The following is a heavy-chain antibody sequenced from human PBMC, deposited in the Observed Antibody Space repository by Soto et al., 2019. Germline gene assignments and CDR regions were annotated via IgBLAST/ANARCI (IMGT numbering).Heavy chain of an antibody. CDR1: GYSFTSYW. Sequence: GESLKISCKGSGYSFTSYWIGWVRQMPGKGLEWMGIIYPGDSDTRYSPSFQGQVTISADKSISTAYLQWSSLKASDTAMYYCARGTIRMVYADLYYYYGMDVWGQGTTVTVSS. V-gene: IGHV5-51*01. D-gene: IGHD2-8*01. CDR3: ARGTIRMVYADLYYYYGMDV. CDR2: IYPGDSDT. J-gene: IGHJ6*02.